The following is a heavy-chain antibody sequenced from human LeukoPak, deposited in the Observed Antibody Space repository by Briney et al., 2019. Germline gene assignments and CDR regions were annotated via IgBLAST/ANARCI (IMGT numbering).Heavy chain of an antibody. Sequence: PGGSLRLSCAASGFTFSSYSMNWVRQAPGKGLEWVSSISSSSSYIYYADSVEGRFTISRDNAKNSLYLQMNSLRAEDTAVYYCAREQAYCSSTSCYTDYYYYGMDVWGQGTTVTVSS. V-gene: IGHV3-21*01. J-gene: IGHJ6*02. CDR2: ISSSSSYI. CDR3: AREQAYCSSTSCYTDYYYYGMDV. D-gene: IGHD2-2*02. CDR1: GFTFSSYS.